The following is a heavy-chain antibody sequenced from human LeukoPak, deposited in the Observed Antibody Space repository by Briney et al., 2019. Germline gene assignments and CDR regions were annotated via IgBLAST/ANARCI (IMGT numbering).Heavy chain of an antibody. CDR1: GFLFTIFW. Sequence: GGCLRLSCEAYGFLFTIFWVSWDRPAPGEGLGWAGKLNQVGGEKNYVGSVKGLFTIARDNAKNSLYLQRNSLRAEDTAVYYCARSRSLWDHWGQGTLVTVSS. CDR3: ARSRSLWDH. V-gene: IGHV3-7*01. CDR2: LNQVGGEK. J-gene: IGHJ4*02.